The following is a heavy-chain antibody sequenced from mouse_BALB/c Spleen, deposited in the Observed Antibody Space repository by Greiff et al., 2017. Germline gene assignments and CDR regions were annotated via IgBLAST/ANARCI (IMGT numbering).Heavy chain of an antibody. CDR1: GFTFSSYA. CDR2: ISSGGST. V-gene: IGHV5-6-5*01. J-gene: IGHJ2*01. CDR3: ARTGVYYYGSSPYYFDY. D-gene: IGHD1-1*01. Sequence: EVQLVESGGGLVKPGGSLKLSCAASGFTFSSYAMSWVRQTPEKRLEWVASISSGGSTYYPDSVKGRFTISRDNARNILYLQMSSLRSEDTAMYYCARTGVYYYGSSPYYFDYWGQGTTLTVSS.